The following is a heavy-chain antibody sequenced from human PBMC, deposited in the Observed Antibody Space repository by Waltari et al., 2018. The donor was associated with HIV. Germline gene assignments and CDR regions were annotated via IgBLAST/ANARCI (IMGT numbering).Heavy chain of an antibody. Sequence: QLQLQESGPGLVKPSETLSLTCTVSGYSIGDNYYWGWLRQSPGTGLEWIGSVYHNGITYYNPSLKSRLTISLDTSKNQFSMNLRSMTAADTAMYYCARGLRIIMILEVIHDAFDIWGQGTVVTVSS. J-gene: IGHJ3*02. V-gene: IGHV4-38-2*02. CDR2: VYHNGIT. CDR1: GYSIGDNYY. D-gene: IGHD3-22*01. CDR3: ARGLRIIMILEVIHDAFDI.